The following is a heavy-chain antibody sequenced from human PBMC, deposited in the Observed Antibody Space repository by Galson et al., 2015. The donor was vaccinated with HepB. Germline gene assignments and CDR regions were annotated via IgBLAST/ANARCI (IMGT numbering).Heavy chain of an antibody. CDR1: GSTFTSYD. CDR2: MNPNSGNT. D-gene: IGHD3-3*01. J-gene: IGHJ2*01. Sequence: SVKVSCKASGSTFTSYDINWVRQATGQGLEWMGWMNPNSGNTGYAQKFQGRVTMTRNTSISTAYTELSSLRSEDTAVYYCARDRSYGFWSGYYTGLKDWYFDLWGRGTLVTVSS. V-gene: IGHV1-8*01. CDR3: ARDRSYGFWSGYYTGLKDWYFDL.